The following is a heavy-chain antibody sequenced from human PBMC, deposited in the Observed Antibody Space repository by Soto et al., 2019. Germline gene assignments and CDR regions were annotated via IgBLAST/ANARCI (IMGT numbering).Heavy chain of an antibody. CDR1: GGSISSGGYY. V-gene: IGHV4-31*03. CDR3: ARGLLIITIFGTELSFDY. Sequence: PSLTCTVSGGSISSGGYYWSWIRQHPGKGLEWIGYIYYSGSTYYNPSLKSRVTISVDTSKNQFSLKLSSVTAADTAVYYCARGLLIITIFGTELSFDYWGQGTLVTVSP. D-gene: IGHD3-3*01. CDR2: IYYSGST. J-gene: IGHJ4*02.